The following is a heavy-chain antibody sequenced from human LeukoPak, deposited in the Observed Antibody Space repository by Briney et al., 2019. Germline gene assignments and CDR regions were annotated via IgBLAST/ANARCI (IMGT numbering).Heavy chain of an antibody. V-gene: IGHV3-64*01. CDR3: ARDYYDSSNYYTGHY. J-gene: IGHJ4*02. CDR1: GFIFSNYG. Sequence: GGSLRLSCAVSGFIFSNYGMHWVRQAPGKGLEYISAISSDAGDTYYANSVKGRFTISRDNSKNTLYLQMGSLRAEDMAMYYCARDYYDSSNYYTGHYWGQGTLVTVSS. D-gene: IGHD3-22*01. CDR2: ISSDAGDT.